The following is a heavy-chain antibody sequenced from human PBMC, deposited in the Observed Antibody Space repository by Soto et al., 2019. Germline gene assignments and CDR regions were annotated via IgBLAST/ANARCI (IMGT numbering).Heavy chain of an antibody. Sequence: ASVKVSCKASGYTFTGYYMHWVRQAPGQGLEWMGWINPNSGGTNYAQKFQGWVTMTRDTSISTAYMELSRLRSDDTAVYYCARELATGDYDSGGQNDAFDIWGQGTMVTVSS. CDR3: ARELATGDYDSGGQNDAFDI. CDR1: GYTFTGYY. V-gene: IGHV1-2*04. CDR2: INPNSGGT. J-gene: IGHJ3*02. D-gene: IGHD3-22*01.